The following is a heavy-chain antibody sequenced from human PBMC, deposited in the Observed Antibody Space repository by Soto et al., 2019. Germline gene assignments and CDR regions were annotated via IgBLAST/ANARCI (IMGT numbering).Heavy chain of an antibody. J-gene: IGHJ6*02. CDR3: ARSRHGSGRYTHFYYGSDV. CDR1: GFTFKSYA. D-gene: IGHD3-10*01. CDR2: ISFDGSTE. Sequence: PAGSLRLSCAASGFTFKSYAMHWVRKDPGKGLEWVAVISFDGSTEYYADSVKGRFTISRDNSKNTVYLQMNSLRSEDTAVYYCARSRHGSGRYTHFYYGSDVWGQGTTVTVSS. V-gene: IGHV3-30-3*01.